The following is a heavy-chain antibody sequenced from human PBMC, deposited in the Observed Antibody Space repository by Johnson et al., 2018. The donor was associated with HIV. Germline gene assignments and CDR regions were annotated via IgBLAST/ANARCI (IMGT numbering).Heavy chain of an antibody. J-gene: IGHJ3*02. CDR1: AFTFDDYG. CDR3: ARNYGSGTYFCNEAFDM. Sequence: MQLVESGGGVVRPGGSLTLSCEASAFTFDDYGMSWVRQGPGKGPEWVSGINWNGESTGYAESVKGRFTIFRDKAKNSTYLEMNSLRVEDTALYYCARNYGSGTYFCNEAFDMWGQGTRVIVSS. CDR2: INWNGEST. D-gene: IGHD3-10*01. V-gene: IGHV3-20*04.